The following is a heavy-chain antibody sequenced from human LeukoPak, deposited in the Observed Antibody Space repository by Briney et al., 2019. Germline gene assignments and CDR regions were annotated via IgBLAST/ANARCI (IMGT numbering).Heavy chain of an antibody. Sequence: ASVKVSCKASGYTFTGYYMHWVRQAPGQGLEWMGWISAYNGNTNYAQKFQGRVTMTTDTSTNTAYMELRSLTSDDTAMYYCARHPTLVTTDYWGQGTLVTVSS. CDR3: ARHPTLVTTDY. CDR2: ISAYNGNT. J-gene: IGHJ4*02. V-gene: IGHV1-18*04. CDR1: GYTFTGYY. D-gene: IGHD1-1*01.